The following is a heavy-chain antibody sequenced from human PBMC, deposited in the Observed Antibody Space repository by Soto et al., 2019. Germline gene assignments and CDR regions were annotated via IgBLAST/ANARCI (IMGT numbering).Heavy chain of an antibody. CDR2: INQSGST. CDR1: GGAFSGYH. Sequence: SETLSLTCGVYGGAFSGYHWSWIRQAPGKGLEWIGEINQSGSTNYSPSLKSRVTMSVDTSKKQFSLKLNSVTAADTALYYCATRDSYYGMASWGQGTTVTVSS. V-gene: IGHV4-34*01. CDR3: ATRDSYYGMAS. J-gene: IGHJ6*02.